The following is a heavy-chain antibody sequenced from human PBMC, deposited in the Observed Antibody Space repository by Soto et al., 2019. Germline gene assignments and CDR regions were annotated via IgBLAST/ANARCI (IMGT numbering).Heavy chain of an antibody. CDR3: ARRLIALRGYSLIDY. J-gene: IGHJ4*02. V-gene: IGHV4-39*01. Sequence: SETLSLTCTVSGGSISSSSYYWGWIRQPPGKGLEWIGSIYYSGSTYYNPSLKSRVTISVDTSKNQFSLKLSSVTAADTAVYYCARRLIALRGYSLIDYWGQGTLVTVSS. CDR2: IYYSGST. D-gene: IGHD5-18*01. CDR1: GGSISSSSYY.